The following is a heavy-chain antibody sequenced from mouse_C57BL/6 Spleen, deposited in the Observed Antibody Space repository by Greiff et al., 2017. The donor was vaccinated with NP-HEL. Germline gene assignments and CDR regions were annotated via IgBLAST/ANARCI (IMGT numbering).Heavy chain of an antibody. Sequence: QVQLKESGAELAKPGASVKLSCKASGYTFTSYWMPWVNQRPGQGLEWIGYINPSSGYTKYNQTFKDKATLTADKSSSTAYMQLSSLTYEDSAVYYCATNWDVGAYWGQGTLVTVSA. CDR2: INPSSGYT. V-gene: IGHV1-7*01. CDR1: GYTFTSYW. J-gene: IGHJ3*01. CDR3: ATNWDVGAY. D-gene: IGHD4-1*02.